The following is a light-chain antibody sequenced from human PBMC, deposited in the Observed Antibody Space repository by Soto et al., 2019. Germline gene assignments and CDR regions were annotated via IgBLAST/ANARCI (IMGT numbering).Light chain of an antibody. J-gene: IGKJ4*01. V-gene: IGKV3-11*01. Sequence: EIVLPQSPAPLSLSPGERATLSCRASQSVSSYLAWFQQKPGQAPRLVIYDTFHRATGIPARFSGRGSGTDFTLTITSVEPEDFAVYFCQQRSDWPLTFGGGTTVEIK. CDR2: DTF. CDR1: QSVSSY. CDR3: QQRSDWPLT.